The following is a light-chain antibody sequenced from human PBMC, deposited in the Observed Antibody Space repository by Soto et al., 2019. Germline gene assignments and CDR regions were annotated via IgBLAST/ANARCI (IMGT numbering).Light chain of an antibody. CDR3: QQLFDYPIT. CDR2: AAS. Sequence: GESVTITCRASQVISTSLSWYQVKPGKAPKLLIYAASTLESGVPSRFSATVSGTEFSPTITSLQPEDFEPDYCQQLFDYPITFGQGTRLEIK. J-gene: IGKJ5*01. V-gene: IGKV1-9*01. CDR1: QVISTS.